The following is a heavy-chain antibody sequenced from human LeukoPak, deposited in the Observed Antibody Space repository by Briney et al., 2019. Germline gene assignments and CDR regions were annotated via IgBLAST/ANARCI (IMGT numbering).Heavy chain of an antibody. CDR1: GFTVNSYA. Sequence: GSLRLSCAVSGFTVNSYAMSWVRQPPGKGLEWIGEINHSGSTNYNPSLKSRVTISVDTSKNQFSLKLSSVTAADTAVHYCARHDTAMDTGFDYWGQGTLVTVSS. CDR2: INHSGST. CDR3: ARHDTAMDTGFDY. D-gene: IGHD5-18*01. J-gene: IGHJ4*02. V-gene: IGHV4-34*01.